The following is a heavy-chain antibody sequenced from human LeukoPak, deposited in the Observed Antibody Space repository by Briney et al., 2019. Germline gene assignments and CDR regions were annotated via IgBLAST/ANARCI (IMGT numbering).Heavy chain of an antibody. Sequence: GGSLRLSSAASGFTFSDYYMSWIRQAPGKGLEWVSYISSSGSTIYYADSVKGRFTISRDNAKNSLYLQMNSLRAEDTAVYYCARERTYYYDSSGYHNDYWGQGTLVTVSS. J-gene: IGHJ4*02. V-gene: IGHV3-11*04. CDR3: ARERTYYYDSSGYHNDY. CDR1: GFTFSDYY. D-gene: IGHD3-22*01. CDR2: ISSSGSTI.